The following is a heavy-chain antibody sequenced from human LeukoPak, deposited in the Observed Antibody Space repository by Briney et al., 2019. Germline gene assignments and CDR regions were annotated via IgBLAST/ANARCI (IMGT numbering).Heavy chain of an antibody. CDR1: GFTFSSYS. Sequence: TGGSLRLSCAASGFTFSSYSMNWVHQAPGKGLEWVSSISTSSSYIYYADSVKGRFTISRDNAKNSLYLQMNSLRAEDTSVYYCARDSVGMYYFDYWGQGTLVTVSS. V-gene: IGHV3-21*01. CDR2: ISTSSSYI. D-gene: IGHD3-10*01. J-gene: IGHJ4*02. CDR3: ARDSVGMYYFDY.